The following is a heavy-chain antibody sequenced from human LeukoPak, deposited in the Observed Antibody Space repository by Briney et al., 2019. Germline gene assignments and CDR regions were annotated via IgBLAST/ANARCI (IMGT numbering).Heavy chain of an antibody. V-gene: IGHV3-33*01. CDR3: ARDWNIWFGELFVDY. J-gene: IGHJ4*02. CDR2: IWYDGSNK. CDR1: GFTFSSYG. D-gene: IGHD3-10*01. Sequence: PGRSLRLSCAASGFTFSSYGMHWVRQAPGKGLEWGAVIWYDGSNKYYADSVKGRFTISRDNSKNTLYLQMNSLRAEDTAVYYCARDWNIWFGELFVDYWGQGTLVTVSS.